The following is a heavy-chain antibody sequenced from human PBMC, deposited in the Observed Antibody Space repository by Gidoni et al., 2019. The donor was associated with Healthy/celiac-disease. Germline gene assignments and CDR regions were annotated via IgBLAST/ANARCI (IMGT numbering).Heavy chain of an antibody. V-gene: IGHV3-21*01. Sequence: EVQLVESGGGLVKPGGSLRLSCAASGFPFSSYSMNWVRQAPGKGLEWVSSISSSSSYIYYADSVKGRFTISRDNAKNSLYLQMNSLRAEDTAVYYCAREQYSSGWVLVYYFDYWGQGTLVTVSS. J-gene: IGHJ4*02. D-gene: IGHD6-19*01. CDR3: AREQYSSGWVLVYYFDY. CDR2: ISSSSSYI. CDR1: GFPFSSYS.